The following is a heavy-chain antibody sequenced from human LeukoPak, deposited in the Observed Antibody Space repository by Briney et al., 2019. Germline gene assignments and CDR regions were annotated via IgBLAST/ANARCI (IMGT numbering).Heavy chain of an antibody. J-gene: IGHJ4*02. Sequence: WGSLRLSCVAFGITFSNALISGVRPTPGKGREWVGRIKSDGGTTDYAAPVNGRFSISRDDSKNTLYLQMNSLEAEDTAVYYCATDLGDYGDYVRCWGQEALVTVSS. CDR1: GITFSNAL. V-gene: IGHV3-15*01. CDR3: ATDLGDYGDYVRC. CDR2: IKSDGGTT. D-gene: IGHD4-17*01.